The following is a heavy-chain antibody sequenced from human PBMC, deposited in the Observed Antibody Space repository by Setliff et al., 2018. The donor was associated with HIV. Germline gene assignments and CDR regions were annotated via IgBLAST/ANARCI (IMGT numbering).Heavy chain of an antibody. CDR3: VRQDILTSYYMFDY. Sequence: GASVKVSCKVSGGTFTRNCISWVRQAPGQGLEWMGRFHPYSGHTNYAQNFQGRVTMTMDASITTVYMELSRLTSDDTAVYYCVRQDILTSYYMFDYWGQGTLVTVSS. D-gene: IGHD3-9*01. J-gene: IGHJ4*02. CDR2: FHPYSGHT. V-gene: IGHV1-2*06. CDR1: GGTFTRNC.